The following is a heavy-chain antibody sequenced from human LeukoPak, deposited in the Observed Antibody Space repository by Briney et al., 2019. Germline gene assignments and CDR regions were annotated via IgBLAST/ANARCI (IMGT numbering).Heavy chain of an antibody. V-gene: IGHV4-59*12. D-gene: IGHD6-13*01. J-gene: IGHJ4*02. CDR2: IYYSGST. Sequence: SETLSLTCTVSGGSISSYYWSWIRQPPGKGLEWIGYIYYSGSTYYNPSLKSRVTISVDTSKNQFSLKLSSVTAADTAVYYCARDGSSWYSVDYWGQGTLVTVSS. CDR3: ARDGSSWYSVDY. CDR1: GGSISSYY.